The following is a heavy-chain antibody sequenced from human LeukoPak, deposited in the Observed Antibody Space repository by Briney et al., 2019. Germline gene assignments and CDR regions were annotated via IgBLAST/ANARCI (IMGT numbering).Heavy chain of an antibody. CDR2: ISSSGSTI. CDR1: EFTFSSYN. Sequence: GGSLRLSCAASEFTFSSYNMNLVRQAPGKGLEWVSYISSSGSTIYYADSVKGRFTISRDNAKNSLYLQMNSLRAEDTAVYYCAELGITMIGGVWGKGTTVTISS. J-gene: IGHJ6*04. D-gene: IGHD3-10*02. CDR3: AELGITMIGGV. V-gene: IGHV3-48*04.